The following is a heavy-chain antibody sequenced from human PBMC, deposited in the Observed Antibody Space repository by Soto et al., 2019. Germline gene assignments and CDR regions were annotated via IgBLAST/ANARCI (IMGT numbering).Heavy chain of an antibody. CDR3: ARHRAAEYFQH. CDR1: GGSISSSSYY. CDR2: IYNSGST. Sequence: SETLSLTCTVSGGSISSSSYYWGWIRQPPGKGLEWIGSIYNSGSTYYNPSLKSRVTISVDTSKNQFSLKLSSETAADTAVYYCARHRAAEYFQHWGQGTLVTVS. J-gene: IGHJ1*01. V-gene: IGHV4-39*01.